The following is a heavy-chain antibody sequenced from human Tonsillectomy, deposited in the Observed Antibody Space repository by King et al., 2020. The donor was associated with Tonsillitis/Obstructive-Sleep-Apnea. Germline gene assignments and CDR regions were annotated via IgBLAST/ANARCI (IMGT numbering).Heavy chain of an antibody. CDR2: IRSKAYGGTT. J-gene: IGHJ5*02. V-gene: IGHV3-49*04. CDR1: GFTFGDYA. D-gene: IGHD1-26*01. Sequence: DVQLVESGGGLVQPGRSLRLSCTASGFTFGDYAMSWVRQAPGKGLEWVGFIRSKAYGGTTEYSASVKGRFTISRDDSKSIAYLQMNSLKIEDTAVYYCHRARVGATYWFDPWGQGTLVTVSS. CDR3: HRARVGATYWFDP.